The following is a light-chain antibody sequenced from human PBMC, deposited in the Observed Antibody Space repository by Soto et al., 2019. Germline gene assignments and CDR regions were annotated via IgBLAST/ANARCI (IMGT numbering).Light chain of an antibody. CDR3: TQYGSSLQFW. Sequence: EIVLTQSPGTLYLSPGERATLSCRAIQSVSSSYLAWYQRYPGQAARLLLYGASSRATGIQDRVIGSESGNHLTLTISTLEPEDFSVYDCTQYGSSLQFWFGPGTIVDIK. CDR1: QSVSSSY. J-gene: IGKJ3*01. V-gene: IGKV3-20*01. CDR2: GAS.